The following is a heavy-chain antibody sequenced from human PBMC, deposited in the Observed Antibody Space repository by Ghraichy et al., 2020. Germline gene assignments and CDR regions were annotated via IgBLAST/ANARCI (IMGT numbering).Heavy chain of an antibody. CDR3: SRHREYILTGYYGFDI. CDR1: GFTFSGSA. V-gene: IGHV3-73*01. J-gene: IGHJ3*02. CDR2: IRSKPNYYAT. Sequence: GGSLRLSCAASGFTFSGSAVHWVRQASGKGLEWVGRIRSKPNYYATSYGAPVKGRFTISRDDSKNTAYLQMNSLKTEDTAVYYCSRHREYILTGYYGFDIWGQGTMVTVSS. D-gene: IGHD3-9*01.